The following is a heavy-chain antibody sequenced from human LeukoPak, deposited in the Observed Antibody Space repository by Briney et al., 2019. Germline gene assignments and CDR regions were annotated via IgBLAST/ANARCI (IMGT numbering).Heavy chain of an antibody. CDR3: ARDEFDHDSSGRTDY. Sequence: GGSLRLSCAASGFTFSSYSMNWVRQAPGKGLEWVLSISSSSSYIYYADSVKGRFTISRDNAKNSLYLQMNSLRAEDTAVYYCARDEFDHDSSGRTDYWGQGTLVTVSS. CDR2: ISSSSSYI. D-gene: IGHD3-22*01. V-gene: IGHV3-21*01. J-gene: IGHJ4*02. CDR1: GFTFSSYS.